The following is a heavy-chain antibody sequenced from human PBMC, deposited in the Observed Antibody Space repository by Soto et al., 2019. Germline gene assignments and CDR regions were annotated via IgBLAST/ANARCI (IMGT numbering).Heavy chain of an antibody. V-gene: IGHV4-59*12. CDR1: GGSISSYY. CDR3: AKDKSPLYAPWYYYYGMDV. J-gene: IGHJ6*02. D-gene: IGHD2-8*01. Sequence: SETLSLTCTVSGGSISSYYWSWIRQPPGKGLEWIGYIYYSGSTNYNPSLKSRVTISVDTPKNQFPLKLSSVTAADTAVYYCAKDKSPLYAPWYYYYGMDVWGQGTTVTVSS. CDR2: IYYSGST.